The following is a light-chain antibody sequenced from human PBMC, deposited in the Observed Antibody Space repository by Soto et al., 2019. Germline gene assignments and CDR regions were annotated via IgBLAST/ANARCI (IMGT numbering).Light chain of an antibody. Sequence: EIVLTQSPGTLSLSPGDGATLSCRASQSVSGNSLAWYQQKPGQAPRLLIYGSSTRATGIPDNFSGSWSGTDFPLTSSILEPEDFTVYYCQQYGSSAYTFGQGTKLEIK. V-gene: IGKV3-20*01. J-gene: IGKJ2*01. CDR1: QSVSGNS. CDR2: GSS. CDR3: QQYGSSAYT.